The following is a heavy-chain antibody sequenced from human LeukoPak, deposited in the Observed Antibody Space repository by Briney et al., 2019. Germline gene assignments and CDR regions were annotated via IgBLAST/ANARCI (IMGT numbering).Heavy chain of an antibody. CDR1: GDSISDYY. V-gene: IGHV4-39*01. CDR3: ARRVYSGSYNWYFDL. J-gene: IGHJ2*01. D-gene: IGHD1-26*01. CDR2: ISYSGST. Sequence: PSETLSLTCTVSGDSISDYYWGWIRQPPGKGLEWIGSISYSGSTYNNPSLKSRVTISVDTSKNQFSLKLSSVTAPDTAVYYCARRVYSGSYNWYFDLWGRGTLVTVSS.